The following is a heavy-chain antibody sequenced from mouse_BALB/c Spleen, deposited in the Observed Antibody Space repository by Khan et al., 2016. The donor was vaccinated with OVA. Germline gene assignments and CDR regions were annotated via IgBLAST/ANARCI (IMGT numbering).Heavy chain of an antibody. V-gene: IGHV5-9*02. Sequence: EVMLVESGGGLVKPGGSLKLSCAASGFAFSSYDMSWVRQTPEKRLEWVATISSGGSYTKYSDSVKGRFIISRDKARNTLYLQMSSLRSEDTALYDCVRHGGFDPYYAMDNWGQGTSVTVSS. J-gene: IGHJ4*01. CDR3: VRHGGFDPYYAMDN. CDR2: ISSGGSYT. CDR1: GFAFSSYD.